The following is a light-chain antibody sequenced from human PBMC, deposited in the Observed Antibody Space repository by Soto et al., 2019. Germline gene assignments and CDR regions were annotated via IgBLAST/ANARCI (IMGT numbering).Light chain of an antibody. CDR1: QSINTRY. CDR2: ATS. Sequence: EIVLTQSPGTLSLSPGERATLSCRASQSINTRYSAWYQQKPGQPPRLLIYATSSRAPGIPDRFSGSGSGTDFTLTISRREPEDFAVYYCQQYDDSARYKFGQGTNLDIK. V-gene: IGKV3-20*01. CDR3: QQYDDSARYK. J-gene: IGKJ2*01.